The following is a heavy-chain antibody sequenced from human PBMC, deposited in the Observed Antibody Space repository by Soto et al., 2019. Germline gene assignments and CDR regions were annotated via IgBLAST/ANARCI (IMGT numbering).Heavy chain of an antibody. CDR2: VSGSGDST. J-gene: IGHJ4*02. Sequence: EVQLLESGGGLAQPGGSLRLSCAASAFTFSSYAMSWVRQAPGKGLEWVSAVSGSGDSTYYADSVKGRFTISRDKSKNTLYLQRNSVRAEETAVYYCAKGRASDCPGCTQDYWGQGTLITVSS. V-gene: IGHV3-23*01. CDR3: AKGRASDCPGCTQDY. D-gene: IGHD2-21*02. CDR1: AFTFSSYA.